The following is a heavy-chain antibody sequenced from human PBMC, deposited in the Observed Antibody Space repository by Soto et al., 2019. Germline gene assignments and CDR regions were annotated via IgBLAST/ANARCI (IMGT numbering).Heavy chain of an antibody. V-gene: IGHV3-7*01. CDR3: ARLWFGGGPYFDY. D-gene: IGHD3-10*01. Sequence: ESGGGLVQPGGSLRLSCAASGFTFSSYWMSWVRQAPGKGLEGVANIKQDGSEKYYVDSVKGRFTISRDNAKNSLYLQMNSLRAEDTAVSYCARLWFGGGPYFDYWGQGTLVTVSS. CDR1: GFTFSSYW. J-gene: IGHJ4*02. CDR2: IKQDGSEK.